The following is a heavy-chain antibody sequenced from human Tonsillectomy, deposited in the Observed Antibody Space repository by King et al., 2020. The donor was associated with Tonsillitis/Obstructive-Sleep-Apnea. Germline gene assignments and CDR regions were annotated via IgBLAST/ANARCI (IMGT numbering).Heavy chain of an antibody. CDR1: GHSIRSSSYY. CDR2: IYYTGST. Sequence: LQLQESGPGLVKPSETLSLTCTVSGHSIRSSSYYWGWIRQPPGKGLEWIGTIYYTGSTYYNPSLKSRVTISVDTSKNQFSLKLSSVTGADTAVYYCARHVRDGYGTNFDYGGQGTLVTVSS. D-gene: IGHD5-24*01. J-gene: IGHJ4*02. CDR3: ARHVRDGYGTNFDY. V-gene: IGHV4-39*01.